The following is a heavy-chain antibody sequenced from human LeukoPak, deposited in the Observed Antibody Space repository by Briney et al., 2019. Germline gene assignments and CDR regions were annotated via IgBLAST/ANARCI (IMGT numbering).Heavy chain of an antibody. CDR2: ISPTGSTM. CDR1: ECTFSAYA. CDR3: VRGGWRIIEAGGDS. J-gene: IGHJ4*02. Sequence: GGSLRLSCATSECTFSAYAMNWVRQAPGKGLEWVGYISPTGSTMFYAGSVKGRFTISRDTADNSLYLQMKSLSVEDTAMYYCVRGGWRIIEAGGDSWGQGTLVTVSS. D-gene: IGHD2-15*01. V-gene: IGHV3-48*04.